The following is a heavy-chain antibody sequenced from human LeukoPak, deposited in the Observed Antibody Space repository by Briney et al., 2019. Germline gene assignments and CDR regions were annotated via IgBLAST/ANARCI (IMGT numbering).Heavy chain of an antibody. CDR2: IYYSGST. D-gene: IGHD6-19*01. CDR1: GGSISSSNYY. Sequence: SETLSLTCTVSGGSISSSNYYWGWIRQPPGKGLEWIGSIYYSGSTYYNPSLKSRVTISVDTSKNQFSLKLSSVTAADTAVYYCARYSSGWYTYYFDYWGQGTLVTVSS. J-gene: IGHJ4*02. V-gene: IGHV4-39*01. CDR3: ARYSSGWYTYYFDY.